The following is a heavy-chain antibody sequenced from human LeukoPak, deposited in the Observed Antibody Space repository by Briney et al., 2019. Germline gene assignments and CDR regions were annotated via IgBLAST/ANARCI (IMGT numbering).Heavy chain of an antibody. Sequence: GGSLRLSCAASGFMFSSYWMSWVRQAPGKGLEWVADIKEDGSEKSYVDSVKGRFTISRDNSKNTLYLQTNSLRAEDTAVYCCARGQGGILTGPWGQGTLVTVSS. CDR3: ARGQGGILTGP. D-gene: IGHD3-9*01. CDR2: IKEDGSEK. J-gene: IGHJ5*02. V-gene: IGHV3-7*03. CDR1: GFMFSSYW.